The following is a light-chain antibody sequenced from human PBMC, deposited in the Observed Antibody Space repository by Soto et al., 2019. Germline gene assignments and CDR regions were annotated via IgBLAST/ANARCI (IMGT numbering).Light chain of an antibody. V-gene: IGLV2-14*01. J-gene: IGLJ1*01. CDR1: SSDVGGYNY. Sequence: QSALTQPASVSGSPGQWITISCTGTSSDVGGYNYVSWYQQHPGKAPKLMISDVSNRPSGVSNRFSGSKSGNTASLTISGLQAEDEADYYCSSYTSSSTLLYVFGTGTKLTVL. CDR3: SSYTSSSTLLYV. CDR2: DVS.